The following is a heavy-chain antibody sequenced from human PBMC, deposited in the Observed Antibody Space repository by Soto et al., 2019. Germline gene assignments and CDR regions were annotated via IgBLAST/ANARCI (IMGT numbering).Heavy chain of an antibody. CDR2: IKSKTDGGTT. V-gene: IGHV3-15*01. Sequence: EVQLVESGGDLVKPGGSLRLSRAASGFTFSNAWMSWVRQAPGKGLEYVGCIKSKTDGGTTDYAAPVQGRFTISGDDSTNTLYLQMSSLKAEDTAVYFCSASLTVGAFDIWGRGTMVTVSS. D-gene: IGHD7-27*01. CDR3: SASLTVGAFDI. CDR1: GFTFSNAW. J-gene: IGHJ3*02.